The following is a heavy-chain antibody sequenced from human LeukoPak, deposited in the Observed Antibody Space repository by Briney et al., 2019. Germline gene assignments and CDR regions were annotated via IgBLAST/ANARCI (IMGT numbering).Heavy chain of an antibody. D-gene: IGHD3-10*01. CDR1: GFMFSNYW. Sequence: QTGGSLRLSCAASGFMFSNYWMSWGRQAPGEGVEWVSAITSGGRRKYYTGAVKGRFTMSRDNSNNTLYLLINSLRVEDTAVYYCAKESLLWFGESPYWGQGTLVTVSS. J-gene: IGHJ4*02. CDR2: ITSGGRRK. CDR3: AKESLLWFGESPY. V-gene: IGHV3-23*01.